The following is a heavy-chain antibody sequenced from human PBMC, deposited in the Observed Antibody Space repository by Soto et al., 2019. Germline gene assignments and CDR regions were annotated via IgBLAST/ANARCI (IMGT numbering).Heavy chain of an antibody. CDR3: ARGYSTGWYSSVFFDY. J-gene: IGHJ4*02. CDR2: INPLSGDT. Sequence: QVQLVQSGAEVKNPGASVKVSCKTSGDTFTGYYMHWVRQAPGQGLEWMGWINPLSGDTDYAQTFQGRVTMTRDTSISTAYMELSRLRSNDTAFYYCARGYSTGWYSSVFFDYWGQGTLVTVSS. D-gene: IGHD6-19*01. CDR1: GDTFTGYY. V-gene: IGHV1-2*02.